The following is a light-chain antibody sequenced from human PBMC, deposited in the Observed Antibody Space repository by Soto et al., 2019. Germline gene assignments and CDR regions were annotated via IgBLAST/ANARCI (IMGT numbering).Light chain of an antibody. J-gene: IGLJ3*02. CDR1: NIESKS. Sequence: SNELTQPPSVSVAPGQTARITCGGNNIESKSVHWYQQKSGQAPVLVVHDDSDRPSGIPERFTGSNSGNTATLTISRVEAADEADYYGQVWDTSSDHWVFGGGTKVTVL. CDR3: QVWDTSSDHWV. V-gene: IGLV3-21*02. CDR2: DDS.